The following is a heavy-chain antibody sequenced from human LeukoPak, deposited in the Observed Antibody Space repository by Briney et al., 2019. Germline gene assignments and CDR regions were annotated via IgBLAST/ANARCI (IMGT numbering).Heavy chain of an antibody. CDR3: ASGGTAVVMALTYYFDT. D-gene: IGHD3-22*01. CDR1: GNSVSNTYY. V-gene: IGHV4-38-2*01. CDR2: IYHTGST. J-gene: IGHJ4*02. Sequence: SETLSLTCGVSGNSVSNTYYWGWIRQPPGKGLEWIGSIYHTGSTYYNPSLQSRVTISLDSPKNQFSLKLTSVTAADTAVYYCASGGTAVVMALTYYFDTWGQGTPVTVSS.